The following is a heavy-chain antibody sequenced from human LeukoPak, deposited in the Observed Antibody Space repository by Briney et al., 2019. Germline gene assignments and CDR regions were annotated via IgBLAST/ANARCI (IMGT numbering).Heavy chain of an antibody. J-gene: IGHJ4*02. V-gene: IGHV4-4*02. Sequence: SETLSLTCAVSGGSISSSNWWSWVRQPPGKGLEWIGEIYHSGSTNYNPSLKSRVTISVDKSKNQFSLKLSSVTAADTAMYYCASDQRWLQLDYWGQGTLVTVSS. CDR2: IYHSGST. CDR3: ASDQRWLQLDY. CDR1: GGSISSSNW. D-gene: IGHD5-24*01.